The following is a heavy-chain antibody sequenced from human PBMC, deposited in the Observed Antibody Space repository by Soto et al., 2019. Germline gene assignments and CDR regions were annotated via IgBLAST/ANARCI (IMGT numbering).Heavy chain of an antibody. D-gene: IGHD6-13*01. CDR3: AREATYSSYYYYYGMDV. CDR1: GYTFTGYY. Sequence: ASVKVSCKASGYTFTGYYMHWVRQAPGQGPEWMGWINPNSGGTNYAQKFQGWVTMTRDTSISTAYMELSRLRSDDTAVYYCAREATYSSYYYYYGMDVWGQGTTVTVSS. J-gene: IGHJ6*02. CDR2: INPNSGGT. V-gene: IGHV1-2*04.